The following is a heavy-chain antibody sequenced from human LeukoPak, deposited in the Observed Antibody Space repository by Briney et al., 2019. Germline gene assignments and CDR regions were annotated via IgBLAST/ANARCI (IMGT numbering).Heavy chain of an antibody. Sequence: PGGSLRLSCAASGFTFSSYAMAWVRQTPGKGLEWVSAISGSGGSTYYADSVKGRFTIPRDNSKNTLYLQMNSLRAEDTAVYYCAKTASPGIAVAGNDYWGQGTLVTVSS. CDR3: AKTASPGIAVAGNDY. CDR1: GFTFSSYA. CDR2: ISGSGGST. D-gene: IGHD6-19*01. V-gene: IGHV3-23*01. J-gene: IGHJ4*02.